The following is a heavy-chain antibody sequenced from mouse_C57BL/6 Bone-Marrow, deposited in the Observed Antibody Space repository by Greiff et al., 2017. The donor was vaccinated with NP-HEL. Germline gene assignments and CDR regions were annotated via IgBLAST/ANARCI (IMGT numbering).Heavy chain of an antibody. V-gene: IGHV1-81*01. Sequence: QVQLKESGAELARPGASVKLSCKASGYTFTSYGISWVKQRPGQGLEWIGEIYPRSGNTYYNEKFKGKATLTADKSSSTAYMELRSLTSEDAAVYFCARGIYYYGWFAYWGQGTLVTVSA. CDR1: GYTFTSYG. CDR2: IYPRSGNT. D-gene: IGHD1-1*01. CDR3: ARGIYYYGWFAY. J-gene: IGHJ3*01.